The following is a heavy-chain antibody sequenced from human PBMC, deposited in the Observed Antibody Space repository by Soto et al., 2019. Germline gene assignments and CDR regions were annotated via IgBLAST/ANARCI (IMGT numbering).Heavy chain of an antibody. CDR2: ISAHNGNT. Sequence: QVHLVQSGAEVKKPGASVKVSCQGSGYAFTTYGITWVRQAPGQGLEWMGWISAHNGNTNYAQKLQGRVTVTRDTSTSKAYMELGSLRYDEPAVYYWARGRYGDYWGQGALVTASS. CDR3: ARGRYGDY. D-gene: IGHD1-1*01. J-gene: IGHJ4*02. V-gene: IGHV1-18*01. CDR1: GYAFTTYG.